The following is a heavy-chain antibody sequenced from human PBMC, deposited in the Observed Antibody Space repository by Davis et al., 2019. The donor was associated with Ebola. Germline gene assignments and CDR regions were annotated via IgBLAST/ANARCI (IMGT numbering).Heavy chain of an antibody. V-gene: IGHV3-72*01. CDR3: ARARSSSWRDFDY. CDR2: TRNKASGYST. CDR1: GFTFSNAW. Sequence: GESLKISCAASGFTFSNAWMNWVRQAPGKGLEWVARTRNKASGYSTEYAASVRGRFTISRDDSHNSLHLQMNSLTIEDTALYYCARARSSSWRDFDYWGQGTLVTVSS. D-gene: IGHD6-13*01. J-gene: IGHJ4*02.